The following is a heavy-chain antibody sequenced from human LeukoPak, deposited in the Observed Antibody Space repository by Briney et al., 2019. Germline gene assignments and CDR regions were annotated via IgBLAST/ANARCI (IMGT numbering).Heavy chain of an antibody. CDR2: IYYSGST. Sequence: ASETLSLTCTVSGGSISSYYWSWIRQPPGKGLEWIGDIYYSGSTNYDPSLKSRVTISVDTSKNQFSLKLSSVTAADTAVYYCARDRTYDGSGSYHHYFDYWGQGTLVTVSS. CDR1: GGSISSYY. J-gene: IGHJ4*02. D-gene: IGHD3-10*01. V-gene: IGHV4-59*01. CDR3: ARDRTYDGSGSYHHYFDY.